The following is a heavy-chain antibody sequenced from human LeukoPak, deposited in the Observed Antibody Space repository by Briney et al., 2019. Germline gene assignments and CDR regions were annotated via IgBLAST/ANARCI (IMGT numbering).Heavy chain of an antibody. Sequence: GGSLRLSCAASGFTFSNYEMNWVRQASGRGLEWVSYITSSGHIIYYADSVKGQFTISRDNAKNSLYLQMNSLRAEDTAVYYCAREVDHFDSSGNYPDVFDYWGQGTLVTVSS. CDR2: ITSSGHII. V-gene: IGHV3-48*03. CDR3: AREVDHFDSSGNYPDVFDY. D-gene: IGHD3-22*01. CDR1: GFTFSNYE. J-gene: IGHJ4*02.